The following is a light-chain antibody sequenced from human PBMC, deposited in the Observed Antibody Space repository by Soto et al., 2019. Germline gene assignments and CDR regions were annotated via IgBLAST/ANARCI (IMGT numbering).Light chain of an antibody. V-gene: IGLV2-23*01. CDR3: CSYVGASIYV. Sequence: QAVLTQRASVSAPAAQSVPISYTRTTGLFGTHNFVSCNQQHPGKAPQVLIYEGTKRPSGVSNRFSGSTSGSTASLTISGLQTEDEADYYCCSYVGASIYVFGTGTKVTVL. J-gene: IGLJ1*01. CDR1: TGLFGTHNF. CDR2: EGT.